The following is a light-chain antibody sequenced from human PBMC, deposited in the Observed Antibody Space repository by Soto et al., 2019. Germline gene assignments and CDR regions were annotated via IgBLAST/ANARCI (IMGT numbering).Light chain of an antibody. CDR3: CSYAGEYMCV. CDR2: EGT. CDR1: TSDLGSYNL. V-gene: IGLV2-23*01. J-gene: IGLJ1*01. Sequence: QSVLTQPASVSGSPGQAITISCTGTTSDLGSYNLVSWFQQHPGKVPKVMIYEGTKRPSGVSDRFSGAKADNTAALTSSGLQAEDEGDYYCCSYAGEYMCVFGTGTKLTVL.